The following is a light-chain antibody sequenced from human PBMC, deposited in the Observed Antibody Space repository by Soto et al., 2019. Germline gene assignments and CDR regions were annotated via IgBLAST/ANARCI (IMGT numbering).Light chain of an antibody. J-gene: IGKJ1*01. CDR1: QSVSSTY. Sequence: EIVLTQSPGTLSLSPGERATLSCRASQSVSSTYLAWYQQKPGQAPRLLIYDASTRAAGIPDRFSGSGSGIDFALTISRLEAEDLAVCYCHQYASSPWTFGQGAKVHIK. CDR3: HQYASSPWT. CDR2: DAS. V-gene: IGKV3-20*01.